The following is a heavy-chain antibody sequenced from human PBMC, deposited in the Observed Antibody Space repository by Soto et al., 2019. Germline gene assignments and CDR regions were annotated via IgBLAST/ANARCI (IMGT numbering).Heavy chain of an antibody. V-gene: IGHV1-69*06. CDR2: IIPVLGTE. J-gene: IGHJ6*02. CDR3: ARGRQQLGRYYYAMDV. Sequence: QVQLVQSGAEVKKPGSSVTVSCKASGGTFSNDAINWVRQAPGQGLEWMGGIIPVLGTEKYAQKFQGRVTITADKSTSTAYMELRGLRYGDTAVYFWARGRQQLGRYYYAMDVWGQGTTVTVSS. D-gene: IGHD6-6*01. CDR1: GGTFSNDA.